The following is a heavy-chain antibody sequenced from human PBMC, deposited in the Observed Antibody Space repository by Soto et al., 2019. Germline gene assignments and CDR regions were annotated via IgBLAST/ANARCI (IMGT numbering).Heavy chain of an antibody. CDR1: GGSISSGDYY. CDR3: AREVLRGSHPTLFYYYGMDV. CDR2: IYYSGST. V-gene: IGHV4-30-4*01. J-gene: IGHJ6*02. Sequence: PSETLSLTCTVSGGSISSGDYYWSWIRQPPGKGLEWIGYIYYSGSTYYNPSLKSRVTISVDTSKNQFSLKLSSVTAADTAVNYCAREVLRGSHPTLFYYYGMDVWGQGTTVTVSS. D-gene: IGHD2-15*01.